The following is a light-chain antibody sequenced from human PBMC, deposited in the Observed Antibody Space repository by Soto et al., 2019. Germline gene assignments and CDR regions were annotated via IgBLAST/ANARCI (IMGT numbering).Light chain of an antibody. Sequence: EIVLTQSPGTVSPAPIGIATLSCRASQSVSNNYLAWYQQKPGQAPRLLIYGASNRATGIPDRFSGSGSGTDFTLTISRLEPEDFAVYYCQQYGSSGTFGQGTKVDIK. V-gene: IGKV3-20*01. J-gene: IGKJ1*01. CDR1: QSVSNNY. CDR2: GAS. CDR3: QQYGSSGT.